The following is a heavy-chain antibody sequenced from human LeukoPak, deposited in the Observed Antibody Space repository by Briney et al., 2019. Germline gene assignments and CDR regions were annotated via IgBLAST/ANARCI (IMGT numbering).Heavy chain of an antibody. CDR1: GYTFTSYD. J-gene: IGHJ3*02. D-gene: IGHD5-18*01. CDR2: MNPNSGNT. Sequence: ASVKFSCKASGYTFTSYDINWVRQATGQGLEWMGWMNPNSGNTGYAQKFQGRVTMTRNTSISTAYMELSSLRSEDTAVYSCARALGGYSYRLLGAFDIWGQGTMVTVSS. CDR3: ARALGGYSYRLLGAFDI. V-gene: IGHV1-8*01.